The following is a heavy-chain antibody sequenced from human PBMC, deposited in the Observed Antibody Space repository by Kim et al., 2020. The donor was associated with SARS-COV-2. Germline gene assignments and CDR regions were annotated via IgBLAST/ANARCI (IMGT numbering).Heavy chain of an antibody. CDR3: ARVVGATFHY. CDR2: INPNSGGT. Sequence: ASVKVSCKASGYTFTGYYMHWVRQAPGQGLEWMGWINPNSGGTNYAQKFQGRVTMTRDTSISTTYMELSRLRSDDTAVYYCARVVGATFHYWGQGTLVTVSS. J-gene: IGHJ4*02. D-gene: IGHD1-26*01. V-gene: IGHV1-2*02. CDR1: GYTFTGYY.